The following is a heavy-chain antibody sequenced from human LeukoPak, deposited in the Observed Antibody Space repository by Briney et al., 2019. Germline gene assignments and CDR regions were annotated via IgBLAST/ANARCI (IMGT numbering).Heavy chain of an antibody. V-gene: IGHV3-23*01. CDR1: GFTFSSYA. CDR3: YGDPTLSFDP. J-gene: IGHJ5*02. D-gene: IGHD4-17*01. Sequence: GGPLRLSCAASGFTFSSYAMSWVRQAPGKGLEWVSRISGSGESTYYADSVKGRFTISRDNSKNTLYLQMSSLRAEDTAVYYSYGDPTLSFDPWGQGTLVTVSS. CDR2: ISGSGEST.